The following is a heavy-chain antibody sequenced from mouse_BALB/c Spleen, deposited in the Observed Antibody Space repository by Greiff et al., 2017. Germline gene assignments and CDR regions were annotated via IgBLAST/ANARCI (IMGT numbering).Heavy chain of an antibody. D-gene: IGHD1-1*02. J-gene: IGHJ2*01. CDR2: IDPENGDT. CDR1: GFNIKDYY. Sequence: VQLQQSGAELVRSGASVKLSCTASGFNIKDYYMHWVKQRPEQGLEWIGWIDPENGDTEYAPKFQGKATMTADTSSNTAYLQLSSLTSEDTAVYYCKGGSYAMDYWGQGTTLTVSS. CDR3: KGGSYAMDY. V-gene: IGHV14-4*02.